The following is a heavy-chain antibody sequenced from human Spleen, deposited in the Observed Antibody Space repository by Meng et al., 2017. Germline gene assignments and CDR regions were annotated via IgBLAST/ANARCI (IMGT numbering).Heavy chain of an antibody. J-gene: IGHJ4*02. Sequence: VPLVQSGSELKKPGASVEVSCEASGYTFTNYALKWVRQAPGQGLEWMGWINTNTGNPTYAQGFTGRFVFSLDTSVSTAYLQISSLKAEDTAVYYCARGFDFWSGYLNPFDYWGQGTLVTVSS. CDR3: ARGFDFWSGYLNPFDY. D-gene: IGHD3-3*01. V-gene: IGHV7-4-1*02. CDR1: GYTFTNYA. CDR2: INTNTGNP.